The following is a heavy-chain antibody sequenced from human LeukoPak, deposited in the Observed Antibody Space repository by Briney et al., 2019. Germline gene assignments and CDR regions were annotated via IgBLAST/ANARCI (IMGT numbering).Heavy chain of an antibody. J-gene: IGHJ4*02. CDR2: ISSSGSTI. D-gene: IGHD6-19*01. CDR1: GFTFSTYT. V-gene: IGHV3-48*04. CDR3: AREAYSSGWWEYFDY. Sequence: GGSLRLSCTASGFTFSTYTMNWVRQAPGKGLEWVSYISSSGSTIYYADSVKGRFTISRDNAKNSLYLQMNSLRAEDTAVYYCAREAYSSGWWEYFDYWGQGTLVTVSS.